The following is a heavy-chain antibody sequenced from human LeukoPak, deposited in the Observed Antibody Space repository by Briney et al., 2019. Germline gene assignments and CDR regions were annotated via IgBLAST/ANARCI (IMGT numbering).Heavy chain of an antibody. V-gene: IGHV3-21*01. CDR2: ISGNSDYI. D-gene: IGHD3-10*01. J-gene: IGHJ4*02. CDR1: GFTFSSFS. CDR3: ARDFGW. Sequence: PGESPRLSCATSGFTFSSFSMNWVRQAPGKGLEWVSSISGNSDYIYYGDSVKGRFSISRDNAKNSVYLQMNSLRVEDTAVYYCARDFGWWGQGTLVTVSS.